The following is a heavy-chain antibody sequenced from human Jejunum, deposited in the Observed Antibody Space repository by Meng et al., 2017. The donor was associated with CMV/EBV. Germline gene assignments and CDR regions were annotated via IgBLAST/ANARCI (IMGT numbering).Heavy chain of an antibody. CDR2: VRSKSDSSTT. Sequence: SGFTVSDWYMDWVRQAPGKGLEWIGRVRSKSDSSTTHYAASVKGRFTISRDDSKNSLYLQMNSLKTEDTAVYYCARDNWGSYDFWGQGTLVTVSS. CDR3: ARDNWGSYDF. J-gene: IGHJ4*02. V-gene: IGHV3-72*01. CDR1: GFTVSDWY. D-gene: IGHD7-27*01.